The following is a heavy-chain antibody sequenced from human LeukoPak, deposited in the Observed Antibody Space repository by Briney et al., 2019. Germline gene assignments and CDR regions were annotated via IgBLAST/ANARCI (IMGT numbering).Heavy chain of an antibody. V-gene: IGHV3-48*02. Sequence: GGSLRLSCAASGFTFSGYSMDWVRQAPGNGLEWVSYISSRSSTIYYADSVKGRFTISRDNAKNSLYLQMNSLRDEDTAVYYCARELDYWGQGTLVTVSS. CDR2: ISSRSSTI. CDR3: ARELDY. CDR1: GFTFSGYS. J-gene: IGHJ4*02.